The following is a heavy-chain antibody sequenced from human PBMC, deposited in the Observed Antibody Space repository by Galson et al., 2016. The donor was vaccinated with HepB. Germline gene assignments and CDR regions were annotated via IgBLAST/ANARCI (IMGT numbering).Heavy chain of an antibody. CDR1: GGHFGNYA. D-gene: IGHD3-3*02. J-gene: IGHJ6*02. CDR3: ARGVDATEHFYFGMVL. Sequence: SAQVPCKASGGHFGNYAFAWVRQAPGQGLEWMGGVVPMLDSTHTARRFQGRVTITPDESTRAPFMELRSLTSEDTDVYYCARGVDATEHFYFGMVLWGQGTMVTVFS. V-gene: IGHV1-69*13. CDR2: VVPMLDST.